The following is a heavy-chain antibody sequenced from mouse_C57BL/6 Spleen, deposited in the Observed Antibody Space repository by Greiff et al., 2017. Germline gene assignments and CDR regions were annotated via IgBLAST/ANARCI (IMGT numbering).Heavy chain of an antibody. CDR2: IYPGGGST. CDR1: GYTFTSYW. D-gene: IGHD2-4*01. Sequence: QVQLQQPGAELVKPGASVTMSCTASGYTFTSYWITWVKQRPGQGLEWIGAIYPGGGSTNYNEKFKSKATLTVDTSSSTAYMQLSSLTSEDSAVYYCARPILYEYDGGGHSMDYWGQGTSVTVSS. CDR3: ARPILYEYDGGGHSMDY. V-gene: IGHV1-55*01. J-gene: IGHJ4*01.